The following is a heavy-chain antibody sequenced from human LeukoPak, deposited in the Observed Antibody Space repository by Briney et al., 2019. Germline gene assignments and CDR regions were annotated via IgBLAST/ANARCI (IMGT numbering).Heavy chain of an antibody. Sequence: SETLSLTCTVSGGSISGFYWGWIRQPAGKGLEWIGRIYSSGSTDYNPSLKSRVAMSVDTSKNQFSLKLSSVTAADTAVYYCARYYGGNSGDAFDIWGQGTMVTVSS. V-gene: IGHV4-59*10. CDR3: ARYYGGNSGDAFDI. CDR2: IYSSGST. D-gene: IGHD4-23*01. J-gene: IGHJ3*02. CDR1: GGSISGFY.